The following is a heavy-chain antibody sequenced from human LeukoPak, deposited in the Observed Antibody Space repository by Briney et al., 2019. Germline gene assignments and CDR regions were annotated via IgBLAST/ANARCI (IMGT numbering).Heavy chain of an antibody. Sequence: GGSLRLSCAASGFTFSNAWMSWVRQAPGKGLEWVSAISGSGGSTYYADSVKGRFTISRDNSKNTLYLQMNSLRAEDTAVYYCAKDLRDYGDYDDHDAFDIWGQGTMVTVSS. CDR3: AKDLRDYGDYDDHDAFDI. CDR2: ISGSGGST. CDR1: GFTFSNAW. V-gene: IGHV3-23*01. D-gene: IGHD4-17*01. J-gene: IGHJ3*02.